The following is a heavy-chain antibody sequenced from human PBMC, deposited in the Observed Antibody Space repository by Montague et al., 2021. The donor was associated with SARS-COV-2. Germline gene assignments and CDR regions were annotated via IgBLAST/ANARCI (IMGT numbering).Heavy chain of an antibody. CDR3: ARLAPDSGSPNGYYYNGMDV. CDR1: GGSITSSSYY. CDR2: IYYSGST. Sequence: SETLSLTCTVSGGSITSSSYYWGWIRQPPGKGLGWIGSIYYSGSTYYNSSLKSRVTISVDTSKNQFSLKLSSVTAADTAVYYCARLAPDSGSPNGYYYNGMDVWGQGTTVTVSS. D-gene: IGHD1-26*01. J-gene: IGHJ6*02. V-gene: IGHV4-39*01.